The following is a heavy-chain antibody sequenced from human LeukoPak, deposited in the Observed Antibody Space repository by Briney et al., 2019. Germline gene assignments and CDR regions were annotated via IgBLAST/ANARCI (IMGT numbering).Heavy chain of an antibody. D-gene: IGHD6-13*01. Sequence: PGGSLRLSCAASGFTFSSYGMHWVRQAPGKGLEWVSSISSSSSYIYYADSVKGRFTISRDNAKNSLYLQMNSLRAEDTAVYYCARETADDDAFDIWGQGTMVTVSS. J-gene: IGHJ3*02. CDR2: ISSSSSYI. CDR3: ARETADDDAFDI. CDR1: GFTFSSYG. V-gene: IGHV3-21*03.